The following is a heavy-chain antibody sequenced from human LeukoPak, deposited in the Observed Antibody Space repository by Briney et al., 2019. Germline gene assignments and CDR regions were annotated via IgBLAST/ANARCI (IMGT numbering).Heavy chain of an antibody. CDR1: GGSFSGYY. CDR3: ARGRRSIATRFDY. D-gene: IGHD6-6*01. J-gene: IGHJ4*02. Sequence: SETLSLTCAVYGGSFSGYYWSWIRQPPGKWLEWIGEINHSGSTNYNPSLKSRVTISVDTSKNQFSLKLGSVTAADTAVYYCARGRRSIATRFDYWGQGTLVTVSS. V-gene: IGHV4-34*01. CDR2: INHSGST.